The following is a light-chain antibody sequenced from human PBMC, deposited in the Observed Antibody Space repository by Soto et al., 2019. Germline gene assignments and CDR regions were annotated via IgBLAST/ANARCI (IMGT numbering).Light chain of an antibody. CDR1: ISDIGGYNF. CDR2: DVN. V-gene: IGLV2-14*01. CDR3: ASYTRTTTLV. J-gene: IGLJ2*01. Sequence: QSALTQPASVSGSPGQSITISCTGTISDIGGYNFISWYQHHPGKAPKLVIYDVNNRPSGISYRFSGSKSGNTASLTISVLQAEDEADYYCASYTRTTTLVFGGGTKLTVL.